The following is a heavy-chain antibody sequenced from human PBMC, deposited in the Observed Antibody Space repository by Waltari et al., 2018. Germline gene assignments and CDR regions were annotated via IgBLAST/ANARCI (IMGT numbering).Heavy chain of an antibody. V-gene: IGHV4-39*01. D-gene: IGHD3-10*01. CDR2: TYHSGST. CDR3: ARIYGSGSPIPSVDY. CDR1: GGSISRSNYY. Sequence: QLQLQESGPGLVKPSEPLSLTCTGPGGSISRSNYYRGGTRQPPGKGLNWNASTYHSGSTYYNPSLKSRVTISVDTSKTQFSLKLTSVTAADTAVYYCARIYGSGSPIPSVDYWGQGTLVTVSS. J-gene: IGHJ4*02.